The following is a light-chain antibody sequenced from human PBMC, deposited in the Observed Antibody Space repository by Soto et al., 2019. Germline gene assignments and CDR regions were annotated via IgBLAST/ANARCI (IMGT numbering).Light chain of an antibody. CDR1: SSDVGGYNF. CDR3: SSYAGSNSYV. Sequence: QSVLAQPPSASESPGQSVTISCTGTSSDVGGYNFVSWYQHHPGKAPKLMIFDVSERPSGVPDRFSGSKSGNTASLTVSGLQAEDEADYYCSSYAGSNSYVFGTGTKVTVL. CDR2: DVS. J-gene: IGLJ1*01. V-gene: IGLV2-8*01.